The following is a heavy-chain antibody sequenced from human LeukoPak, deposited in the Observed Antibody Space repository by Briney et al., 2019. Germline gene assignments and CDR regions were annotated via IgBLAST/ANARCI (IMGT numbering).Heavy chain of an antibody. CDR1: GGSISSGGYY. Sequence: SETLSLTCTVSGGSISSGGYYWSWIRQHPGKGLEWIRYIYYSGSTYYNPSLKSRVTISVDTSKNQFSLKLSSVTAADTAVYYCARELLTGNFDYWGQGTLVTVSS. CDR2: IYYSGST. CDR3: ARELLTGNFDY. V-gene: IGHV4-31*03. D-gene: IGHD7-27*01. J-gene: IGHJ4*02.